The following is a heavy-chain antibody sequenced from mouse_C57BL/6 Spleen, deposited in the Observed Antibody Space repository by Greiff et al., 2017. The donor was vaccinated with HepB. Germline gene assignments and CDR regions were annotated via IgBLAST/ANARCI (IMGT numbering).Heavy chain of an antibody. CDR2: ILPGSGST. D-gene: IGHD1-1*01. J-gene: IGHJ2*01. Sequence: QVQLQQSGAELMKPGASVKLSCKATGYTFTGYWIEWVKQRPGHGLEWIGEILPGSGSTNYNEKFKGKATLTVDTSSSTAYMQLSSLTSEDSAVYYCAREGDYYGSKGYYFDYWGQGTTLTVSS. CDR1: GYTFTGYW. CDR3: AREGDYYGSKGYYFDY. V-gene: IGHV1-9*01.